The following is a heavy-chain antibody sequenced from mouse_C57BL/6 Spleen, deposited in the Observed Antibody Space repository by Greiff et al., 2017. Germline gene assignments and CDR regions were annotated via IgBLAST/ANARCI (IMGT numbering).Heavy chain of an antibody. J-gene: IGHJ2*01. CDR2: IDPGSGNT. CDR1: GYTFTDYY. V-gene: IGHV1-76*01. D-gene: IGHD4-1*02. CDR3: ARLATGTGLYFDY. Sequence: SGAELVRPGASVTLSCKASGYTFTDYYINWVKQRPGQGLEWIARIDPGSGNTYYNEKFKGKATLTAEKSSSTAYMQLRSLTSEDSAVYFCARLATGTGLYFDYWGQGTTLTVSS.